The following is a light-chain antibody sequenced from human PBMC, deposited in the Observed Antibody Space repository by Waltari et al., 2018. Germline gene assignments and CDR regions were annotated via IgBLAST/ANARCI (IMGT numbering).Light chain of an antibody. CDR1: ETIKTN. CDR2: DAS. V-gene: IGKV3-15*01. Sequence: EIVVTQSPATLSVSPGEGATLSCRASETIKTNLAWYHQKPGQAPRLLIYDASTRATRIPARFRGSGSGTEFTLTISSLQSEDFAIYFCQQYNEWPPISTFGQGTNLEIK. J-gene: IGKJ2*01. CDR3: QQYNEWPPIST.